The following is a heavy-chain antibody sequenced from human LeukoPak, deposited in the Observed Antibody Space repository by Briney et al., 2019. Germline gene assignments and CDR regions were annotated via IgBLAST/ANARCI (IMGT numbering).Heavy chain of an antibody. Sequence: PGRSLRLCCAASGFTFSSYAMHWVRQAPGKGLEWVAVISYDGSNKYYADSVKGRFTISRDNSKNTLYLQMNSLRAEDTAVYYCARGQEQWLDYWGQGTLVTVSS. V-gene: IGHV3-30*04. J-gene: IGHJ4*02. CDR3: ARGQEQWLDY. D-gene: IGHD6-19*01. CDR1: GFTFSSYA. CDR2: ISYDGSNK.